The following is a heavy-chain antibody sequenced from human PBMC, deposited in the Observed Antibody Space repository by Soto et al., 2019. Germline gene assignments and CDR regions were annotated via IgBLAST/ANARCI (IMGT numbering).Heavy chain of an antibody. CDR3: AIQYYDILTGYLNWFDP. CDR2: IDPSDSYT. CDR1: GYSFTSYW. J-gene: IGHJ5*02. Sequence: PGESLKISCKGSGYSFTSYWISWVRQMPGKGLEWMGRIDPSDSYTNYSPSFQGHVTISADKSISTAYLQWSSLKASDTAMHYCAIQYYDILTGYLNWFDPWGQGTLVTVSS. V-gene: IGHV5-10-1*01. D-gene: IGHD3-9*01.